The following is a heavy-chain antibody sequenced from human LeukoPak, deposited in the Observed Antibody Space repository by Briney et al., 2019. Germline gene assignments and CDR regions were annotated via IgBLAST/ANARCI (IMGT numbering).Heavy chain of an antibody. D-gene: IGHD4-17*01. CDR2: IYTSGST. CDR3: ARSYGDYGMTFDY. V-gene: IGHV4-61*02. Sequence: SQTLSLTCTVSGGSISSGSYYWSWIRQLAGKGLEWIGRIYTSGSTNYKPSLKSRVTISVDTSKNQFSLKLSSVTAADTAVYYCARSYGDYGMTFDYWGQGTLVTVSS. J-gene: IGHJ4*02. CDR1: GGSISSGSYY.